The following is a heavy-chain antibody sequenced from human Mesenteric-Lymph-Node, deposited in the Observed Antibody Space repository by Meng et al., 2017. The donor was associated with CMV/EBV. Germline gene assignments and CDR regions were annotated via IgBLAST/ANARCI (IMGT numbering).Heavy chain of an antibody. Sequence: GESLKISCATSGFTFSHAWMNWVRQAPGKGLEWVGRVKSNTDGGTTDYAAPVKGRFTISRDDSKNTLYLQMNSLKTEDTAVYYCPTAGQPTQGGFDIWGQGTVVTVSS. J-gene: IGHJ3*02. CDR2: VKSNTDGGTT. CDR1: GFTFSHAW. V-gene: IGHV3-15*01. CDR3: PTAGQPTQGGFDI. D-gene: IGHD1-1*01.